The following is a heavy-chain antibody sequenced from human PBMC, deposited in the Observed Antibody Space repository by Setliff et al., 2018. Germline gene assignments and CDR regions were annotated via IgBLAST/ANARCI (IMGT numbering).Heavy chain of an antibody. D-gene: IGHD3-3*01. CDR3: ARMSGFQYMDV. Sequence: SETLSLTCTVSGDSISSRRNYWGWFRQPAGKELEWIGQIYTSWSTDYNPSLKSRVTISLDTSKNQFSLSLSSVTAADTAVYYCARMSGFQYMDVWGKGTTVTVSS. V-gene: IGHV4-61*09. J-gene: IGHJ6*03. CDR2: IYTSWST. CDR1: GDSISSRRNY.